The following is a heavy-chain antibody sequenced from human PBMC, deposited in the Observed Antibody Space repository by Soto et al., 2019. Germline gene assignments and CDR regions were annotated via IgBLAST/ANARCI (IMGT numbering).Heavy chain of an antibody. Sequence: GSLRLSCAASGFTFTRYSMNWVRQAPGKGLEWVSSISSTTNYIYYGDSMKGRFTISRDNAKNSLYLEMNSLRAEDTTVYYCARESEDLTSNFDYWGQGTLVTVSS. CDR2: ISSTTNYI. V-gene: IGHV3-21*06. CDR3: ARESEDLTSNFDY. CDR1: GFTFTRYS. J-gene: IGHJ4*02.